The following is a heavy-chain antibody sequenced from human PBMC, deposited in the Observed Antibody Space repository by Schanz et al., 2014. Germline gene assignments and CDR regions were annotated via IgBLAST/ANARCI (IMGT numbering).Heavy chain of an antibody. D-gene: IGHD6-13*01. V-gene: IGHV1-69*04. CDR2: IIPPLRQT. J-gene: IGHJ4*02. CDR1: GATFNSYA. Sequence: QVRLVQSGAEVKKPGSSVTVSCKSSGATFNSYAFGWVRQAPGQGFEWVGSIIPPLRQTRYAQKFEERVIITADTSTTTVYMDLASLTSDDTALYYCARDRQNIASPATGFDSWGQGTLVTVSS. CDR3: ARDRQNIASPATGFDS.